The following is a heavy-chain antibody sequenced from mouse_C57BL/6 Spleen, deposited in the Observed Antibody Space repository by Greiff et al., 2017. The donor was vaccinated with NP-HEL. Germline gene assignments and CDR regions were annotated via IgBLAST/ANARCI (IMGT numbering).Heavy chain of an antibody. Sequence: QLQQSGPELVKPGASVKISCKASGYAFSSSWMNWVKQRPGKGLEWIGRIYPGDGDTNYNGKFKGKATLTADKSSSTAYMQLSSLTSEDSAVYFCARSSSQGYFDVWGTGTTVTVSS. CDR1: GYAFSSSW. J-gene: IGHJ1*03. D-gene: IGHD1-1*01. CDR3: ARSSSQGYFDV. V-gene: IGHV1-82*01. CDR2: IYPGDGDT.